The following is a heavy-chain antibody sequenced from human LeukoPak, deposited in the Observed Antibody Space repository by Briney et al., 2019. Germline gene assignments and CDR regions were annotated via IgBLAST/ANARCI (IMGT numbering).Heavy chain of an antibody. Sequence: PGESLRLSCAASGFTFSSHWMNWVRQAPGKGLEWVALINPDGSQTNYVDSVKGRLTISRDNAENSLYLQMNSLRAEDTAVYYCARDLGYGALDPWGQGTLVTVSS. V-gene: IGHV3-7*01. CDR3: ARDLGYGALDP. J-gene: IGHJ5*02. CDR2: INPDGSQT. CDR1: GFTFSSHW. D-gene: IGHD4-17*01.